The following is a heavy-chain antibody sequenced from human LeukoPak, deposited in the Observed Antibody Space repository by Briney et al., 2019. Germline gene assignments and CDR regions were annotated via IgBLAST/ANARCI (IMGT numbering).Heavy chain of an antibody. D-gene: IGHD3-10*01. J-gene: IGHJ6*02. CDR1: GFSFADHA. CDR3: AKVLGRRGYYYGMDV. Sequence: PGGSLRLSCIASGFSFADHAMSWVRQAPGKGLEWVSAISGSGGSTYYADSVKGRFTISRDNSKNTLYLQMNSLRAEDTAVYYCAKVLGRRGYYYGMDVWGQGTTVTVSS. V-gene: IGHV3-23*01. CDR2: ISGSGGST.